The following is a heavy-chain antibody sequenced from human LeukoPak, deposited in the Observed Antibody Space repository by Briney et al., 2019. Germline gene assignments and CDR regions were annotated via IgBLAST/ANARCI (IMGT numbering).Heavy chain of an antibody. Sequence: SETLSLTCTVSGGSISSYYWSWIRQPPGKGLEWIGYIYYSGSTNYNPSLKSRVTISVDTSKNQFSLKLSSVTAADTAVYYCARALRYNWNRGGFDYWGQGTLVTVSS. J-gene: IGHJ4*02. CDR2: IYYSGST. D-gene: IGHD1-20*01. CDR1: GGSISSYY. V-gene: IGHV4-59*01. CDR3: ARALRYNWNRGGFDY.